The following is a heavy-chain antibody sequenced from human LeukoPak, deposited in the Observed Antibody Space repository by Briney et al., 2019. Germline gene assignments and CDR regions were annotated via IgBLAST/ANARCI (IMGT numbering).Heavy chain of an antibody. CDR3: AKVSRYSSSWYGMDV. CDR1: GFTFSSYA. Sequence: GGSLRLSCAASGFTFSSYAMGWVRQAPGKGLEWVSAISGSGGSTYYADSVKGRFTISRDNSKNTLYLQMNSLRAEDTAVYYCAKVSRYSSSWYGMDVWGQGTTVTVSS. V-gene: IGHV3-23*01. D-gene: IGHD6-13*01. CDR2: ISGSGGST. J-gene: IGHJ6*02.